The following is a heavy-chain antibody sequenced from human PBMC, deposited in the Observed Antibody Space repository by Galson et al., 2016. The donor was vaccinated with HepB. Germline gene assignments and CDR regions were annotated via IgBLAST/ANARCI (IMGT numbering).Heavy chain of an antibody. D-gene: IGHD3-3*01. CDR1: GYTFTSYG. Sequence: SVKVSCKASGYTFTSYGISWVRQAPGQGLEWMGWISAYNGNINYPQKFPARVTMTTDTSTRTAYMELRRLSTDDTAVYYCARASGVKKEDCRFDPWGQGTRGTVSA. V-gene: IGHV1-18*01. J-gene: IGHJ5*02. CDR2: ISAYNGNI. CDR3: ARASGVKKEDCRFDP.